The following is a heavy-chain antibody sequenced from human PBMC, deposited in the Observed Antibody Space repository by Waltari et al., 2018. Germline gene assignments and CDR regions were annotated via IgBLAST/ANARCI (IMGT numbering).Heavy chain of an antibody. D-gene: IGHD2-8*02. CDR1: GFPFLSSA. J-gene: IGHJ6*02. CDR3: ASCTGGNCYYYGFDV. CDR2: ISSDGSRK. V-gene: IGHV3-30-3*01. Sequence: QVQLVESGGGVVQPGRSLSPPCAASGFPFLSSALHWVRQTPGRGLEWVAVISSDGSRKSYADSVKGRFSISRDNSKNSLSLEMNSLRPEDTAVYYCASCTGGNCYYYGFDVWGQGTTVTVSS.